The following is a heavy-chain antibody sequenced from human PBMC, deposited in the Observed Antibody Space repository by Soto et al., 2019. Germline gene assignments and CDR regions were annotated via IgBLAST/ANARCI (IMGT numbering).Heavy chain of an antibody. Sequence: QVQLQESGPGLVKPSETLSLTCAVSSASISDNNWWSWVRQSPQKGLEWIGEIHHGGTTNYNPSLKSRVTISMDRSQNQIFMQLNSVNAADSAIYYCARHIGVPGTRGFDYWGQGTLVTVSS. CDR3: ARHIGVPGTRGFDY. J-gene: IGHJ4*02. D-gene: IGHD6-19*01. CDR2: IHHGGTT. V-gene: IGHV4-4*02. CDR1: SASISDNNW.